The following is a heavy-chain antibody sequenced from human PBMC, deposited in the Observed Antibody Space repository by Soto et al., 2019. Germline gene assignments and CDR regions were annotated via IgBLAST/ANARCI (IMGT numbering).Heavy chain of an antibody. J-gene: IGHJ4*02. CDR2: ISGGGGST. D-gene: IGHD6-19*01. CDR1: GFTFSSYA. Sequence: PGGSLRLSCAASGFTFSSYAMNWVRQAPGKGLEWVSAISGGGGSTYYADSVKGRFTISRDNSKNTLYLQMNSLRAEDTAIYYCAKRSGYNSGPGDYWGQGTLVTVSS. V-gene: IGHV3-23*01. CDR3: AKRSGYNSGPGDY.